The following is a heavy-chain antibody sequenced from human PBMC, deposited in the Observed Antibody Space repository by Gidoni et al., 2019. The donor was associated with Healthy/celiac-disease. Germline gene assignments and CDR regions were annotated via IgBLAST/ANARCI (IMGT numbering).Heavy chain of an antibody. CDR1: GFTFSSYA. V-gene: IGHV3-30-3*01. D-gene: IGHD6-19*01. CDR2: ISYDGSNK. CDR3: ARGQWLARFDP. Sequence: QVQLVESGGGVVQPGRSLRLSCAASGFTFSSYAMHWVRQAPGKGLEWVAVISYDGSNKYYADSVKGRFTISRDNSKNTLYLQMNSLRAEDTAVYYCARGQWLARFDPWGQGTLVTVSS. J-gene: IGHJ5*02.